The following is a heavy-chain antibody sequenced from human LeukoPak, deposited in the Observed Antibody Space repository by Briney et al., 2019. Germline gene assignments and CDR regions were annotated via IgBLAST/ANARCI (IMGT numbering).Heavy chain of an antibody. CDR2: ISAYNGNT. CDR1: GYTFTSYG. V-gene: IGHV1-18*04. CDR3: ARDFLGYCSSTSCYGGDY. J-gene: IGHJ4*02. D-gene: IGHD2-2*01. Sequence: GASVKVSCKASGYTFTSYGISWVRQAPGQGLEWMGWISAYNGNTNYAQKLQGRVTMTTGTSTSTAYMELRSLRSDDTAVYYCARDFLGYCSSTSCYGGDYWGQGTLVTVSS.